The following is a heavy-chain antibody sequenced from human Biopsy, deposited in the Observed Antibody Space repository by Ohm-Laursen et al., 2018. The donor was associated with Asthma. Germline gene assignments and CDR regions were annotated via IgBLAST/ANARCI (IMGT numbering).Heavy chain of an antibody. Sequence: SLRLSCAASGFSFSEFVMHWVLQAPGKGLEWVAVISYDGSTKYYADSVKGRFTISRDNSKNTLYLQMNSLTAEDTAVYYCAREGVAGTHIEDWGQGTLVTVSP. CDR3: AREGVAGTHIED. CDR2: ISYDGSTK. D-gene: IGHD6-19*01. CDR1: GFSFSEFV. J-gene: IGHJ4*02. V-gene: IGHV3-30*03.